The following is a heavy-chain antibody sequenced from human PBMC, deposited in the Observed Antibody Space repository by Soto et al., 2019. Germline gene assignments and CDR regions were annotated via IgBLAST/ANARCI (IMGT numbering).Heavy chain of an antibody. CDR3: ARACVVVAAKSVCWFDP. CDR1: GYTFTSYY. CDR2: INPSGGST. D-gene: IGHD2-15*01. J-gene: IGHJ5*02. Sequence: QVQLVQSGAEVKKPGASVKVSCKASGYTFTSYYMHWVRQAPGQGLEWMGIINPSGGSTSYAQKFQGRVTMTRDTSTSTVYMELSSLRSEDTAVYYCARACVVVAAKSVCWFDPWGQGTLVTVSS. V-gene: IGHV1-46*01.